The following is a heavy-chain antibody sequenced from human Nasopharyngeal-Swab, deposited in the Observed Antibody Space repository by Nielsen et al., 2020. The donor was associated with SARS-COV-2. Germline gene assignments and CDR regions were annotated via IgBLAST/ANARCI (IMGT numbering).Heavy chain of an antibody. CDR2: FDPEDGET. Sequence: ASVKVSCKVSGYTLTELSMHWVRQAPGKGLEWMGGFDPEDGETIYAQKFQGRVTMTEDTSTDTAYMELSSLRSEDTAVYYCATVTGSYTGFDYWGQGTLDTVSS. J-gene: IGHJ4*02. V-gene: IGHV1-24*01. D-gene: IGHD1-26*01. CDR3: ATVTGSYTGFDY. CDR1: GYTLTELS.